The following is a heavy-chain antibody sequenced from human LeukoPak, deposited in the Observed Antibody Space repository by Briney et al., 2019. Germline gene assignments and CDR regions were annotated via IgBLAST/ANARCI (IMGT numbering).Heavy chain of an antibody. CDR1: GGSISSSGFY. CDR3: ARHEYSGSYYGLSWFDP. D-gene: IGHD1-26*01. J-gene: IGHJ5*02. CDR2: IYYSGST. Sequence: SETLSLTCTVSGGSISSSGFYWGWIRQPPGKGLEWIGSIYYSGSTYYNPSLKSRVTISIDTSKNQFSLNLSSVTAADTAVYYCARHEYSGSYYGLSWFDPWGQGTLVTVSP. V-gene: IGHV4-39*01.